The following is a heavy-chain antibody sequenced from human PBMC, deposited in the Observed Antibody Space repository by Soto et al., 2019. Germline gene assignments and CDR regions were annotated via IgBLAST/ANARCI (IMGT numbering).Heavy chain of an antibody. CDR1: GGIFTNNA. CDR3: ATGGHNDGYNFYPGMDV. D-gene: IGHD5-18*01. V-gene: IGHV1-69*01. CDR2: VIPLFDTA. Sequence: QVQVVQSGAEVKKPGSSVKFSCKVSGGIFTNNAISWVRQAPGQGLEWLGGVIPLFDTAYYAQIFRGRLRMSAAGATTTAYMELSGLTSADTAVYCCATGGHNDGYNFYPGMDVWGQGTTVTVS. J-gene: IGHJ6*02.